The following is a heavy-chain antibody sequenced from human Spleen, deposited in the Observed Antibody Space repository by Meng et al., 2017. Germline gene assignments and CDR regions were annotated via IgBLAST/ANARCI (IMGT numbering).Heavy chain of an antibody. J-gene: IGHJ5*02. CDR2: INPNNGDT. D-gene: IGHD6-13*01. CDR1: GYTFSGYY. V-gene: IGHV1-2*06. Sequence: QVRLVQSGTEVKRPGASVKVSCKTSGYTFSGYYTHCVRQAPGQGLEWMGRINPNNGDTNYAQKFQGRVTMTRDTSISTAYMELSRLRSDDTAVYYCARGLAAAGTFLFDPWGQGTLVTVPS. CDR3: ARGLAAAGTFLFDP.